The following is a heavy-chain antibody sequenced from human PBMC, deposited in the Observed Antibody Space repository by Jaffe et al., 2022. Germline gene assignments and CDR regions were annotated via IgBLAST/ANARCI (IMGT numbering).Heavy chain of an antibody. CDR3: ARDPRESPQYYDYIWGSYRYTSTGGWFDP. V-gene: IGHV3-11*01. Sequence: QVQLVESGGGLVKPGGSLRLSCAASGFTFSDYYMSWIRQAPGKGLEWVSYISSSGSTIYYADSVKGRFTISRDNAKNSLYLQMNSLRAEDTAVYYCARDPRESPQYYDYIWGSYRYTSTGGWFDPWGQGTLVTVSS. J-gene: IGHJ5*02. CDR2: ISSSGSTI. D-gene: IGHD3-16*02. CDR1: GFTFSDYY.